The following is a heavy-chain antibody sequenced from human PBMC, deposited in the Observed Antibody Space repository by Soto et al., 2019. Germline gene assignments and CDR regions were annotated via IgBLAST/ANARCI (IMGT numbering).Heavy chain of an antibody. CDR2: IIPIFGTA. D-gene: IGHD5-12*01. V-gene: IGHV1-69*06. Sequence: VSCTASGRTFSSYAITCVRQAPGQGLEWMGGIIPIFGTANYAQKFQGRVTITADKSTSTAYMELSSLRSEDTAVYCGARDDLREFDPWGQGTLVTVSS. CDR1: GRTFSSYA. CDR3: ARDDLREFDP. J-gene: IGHJ5*02.